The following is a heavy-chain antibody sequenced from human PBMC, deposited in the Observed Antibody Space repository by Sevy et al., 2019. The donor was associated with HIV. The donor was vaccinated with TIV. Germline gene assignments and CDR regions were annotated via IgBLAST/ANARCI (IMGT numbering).Heavy chain of an antibody. D-gene: IGHD1-26*01. CDR1: GFTFSPYW. CDR2: IRPAGSDK. CDR3: ARGVGFDC. J-gene: IGHJ4*02. Sequence: GGSLRLSCAASGFTFSPYWMTWVRQAPGKGLEWVANIRPAGSDKYYVDSVKGRFTISRDNAKNSLYLQMNSLRADDTAMYYCARGVGFDCWGQGALVTVSS. V-gene: IGHV3-7*01.